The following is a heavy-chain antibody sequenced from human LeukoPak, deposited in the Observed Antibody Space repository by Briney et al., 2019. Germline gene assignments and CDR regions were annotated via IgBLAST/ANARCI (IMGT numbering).Heavy chain of an antibody. D-gene: IGHD2-2*01. CDR1: GGSISSYY. V-gene: IGHV4-59*01. Sequence: SETLSLTCTVSGGSISSYYWSWIRQPPGKGLEWIGYIYYSGSTNYNPSLKSRVTILVDTSKDQFSLKLSSVTAADTAVYYCARTYRTQYFDYWGQGTLVTVSS. CDR3: ARTYRTQYFDY. J-gene: IGHJ4*02. CDR2: IYYSGST.